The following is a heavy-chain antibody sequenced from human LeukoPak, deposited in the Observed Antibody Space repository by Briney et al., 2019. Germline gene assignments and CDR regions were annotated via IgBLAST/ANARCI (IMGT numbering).Heavy chain of an antibody. D-gene: IGHD3-10*01. Sequence: PGGSLRLSCAASGFTFSSYSMNWVRQAPGKGLEWVSSISSSSSYIYYADSVKGRFTISRDNAKNSLYLQMNSLRAEDTAVYYCARVVGSGSYGYGMDVWGQGTTVTVSS. J-gene: IGHJ6*02. CDR2: ISSSSSYI. V-gene: IGHV3-21*01. CDR3: ARVVGSGSYGYGMDV. CDR1: GFTFSSYS.